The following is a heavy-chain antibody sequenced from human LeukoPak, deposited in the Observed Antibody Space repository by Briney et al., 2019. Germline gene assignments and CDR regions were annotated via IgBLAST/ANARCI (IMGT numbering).Heavy chain of an antibody. CDR3: ARDTDSAGRSLNY. J-gene: IGHJ4*02. D-gene: IGHD6-19*01. CDR2: MNPNSGNT. Sequence: ASVKVSCKASGYTFTNYDINWVRQATGQGLEWMGWMNPNSGNTGYAEKFQGRVTMTRDTSISTAYMELSRLRSDDTAVYYCARDTDSAGRSLNYWGQGTLVTVSS. V-gene: IGHV1-8*01. CDR1: GYTFTNYD.